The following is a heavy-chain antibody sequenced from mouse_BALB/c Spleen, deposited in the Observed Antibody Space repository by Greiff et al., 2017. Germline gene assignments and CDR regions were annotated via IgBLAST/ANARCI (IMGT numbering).Heavy chain of an antibody. V-gene: IGHV5-17*02. J-gene: IGHJ2*01. Sequence: EVQVVESGGGLVQPGGSRKLSCAASGFTFSSFGMHWVRQAPEKGLEWVAYISSGSSTIYYADTVKGRFTISRDNPKNTLFLQMTSLRSEDTAMYYCARGIMDYYGSSYDYWGQGTTLTVSS. D-gene: IGHD1-1*01. CDR2: ISSGSSTI. CDR1: GFTFSSFG. CDR3: ARGIMDYYGSSYDY.